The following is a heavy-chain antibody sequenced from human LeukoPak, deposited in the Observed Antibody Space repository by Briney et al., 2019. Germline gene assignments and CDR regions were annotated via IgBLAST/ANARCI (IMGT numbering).Heavy chain of an antibody. CDR1: GFSLSPSGVG. J-gene: IGHJ4*02. V-gene: IGHV2-5*01. CDR3: ARRRVGGNSVEFDY. CDR2: IYRNDDK. D-gene: IGHD4-23*01. Sequence: SGPTLVKPTQTLTLTCTCSGFSLSPSGVGVGWIRQPPGKALEWLALIYRNDDKRYTPSLKSRLTITKDTSKNQVVLTMTNMDPVDTATYFCARRRVGGNSVEFDYWGQGIMVTVSS.